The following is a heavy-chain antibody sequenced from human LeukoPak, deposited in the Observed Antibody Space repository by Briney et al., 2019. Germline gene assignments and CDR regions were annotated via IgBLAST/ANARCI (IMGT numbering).Heavy chain of an antibody. CDR2: ISGSGGST. J-gene: IGHJ5*02. Sequence: PGGSLRLSCAASGFNFNSYWMSWVRQAPGKGLEWVSAISGSGGSTYYADSVKGRFTISRDNSKNTLYLQMNSLRAEDTAVYYCAKASQIAEEGWFDPWGQGTLVTVSS. CDR1: GFNFNSYW. D-gene: IGHD6-13*01. CDR3: AKASQIAEEGWFDP. V-gene: IGHV3-23*01.